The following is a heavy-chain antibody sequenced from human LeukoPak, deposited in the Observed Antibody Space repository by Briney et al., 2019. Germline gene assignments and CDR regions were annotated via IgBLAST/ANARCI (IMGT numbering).Heavy chain of an antibody. CDR1: GYTFTSYG. D-gene: IGHD4-23*01. J-gene: IGHJ4*02. Sequence: GASVKVSCKASGYTFTSYGISWVRQAPGQGLEWMGWISAYNGNTNYAQNLQGRVTMTTDTSTSTAYMELRSLRSDDTAVYYCARDPEATVVTPVDYWGQGTLVTASS. CDR3: ARDPEATVVTPVDY. CDR2: ISAYNGNT. V-gene: IGHV1-18*01.